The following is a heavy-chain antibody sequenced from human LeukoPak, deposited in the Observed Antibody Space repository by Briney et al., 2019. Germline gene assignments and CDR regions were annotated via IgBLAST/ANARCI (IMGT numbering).Heavy chain of an antibody. D-gene: IGHD3-22*01. V-gene: IGHV3-7*05. CDR2: IKQDGSEE. CDR3: ARDFLTYYDSSGQGAYFDY. Sequence: GGSLRLSCAASGFPFSSYWMSWVRQAPGKGLEWVANIKQDGSEEYYVDSVKGRFTISRDNAKNSLYLQMNSLRAEGTAVYYCARDFLTYYDSSGQGAYFDYWGQGTLVTVSS. CDR1: GFPFSSYW. J-gene: IGHJ4*02.